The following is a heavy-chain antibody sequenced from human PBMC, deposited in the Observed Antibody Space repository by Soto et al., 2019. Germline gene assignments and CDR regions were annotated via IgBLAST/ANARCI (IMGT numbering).Heavy chain of an antibody. CDR1: GFTFSSYG. D-gene: IGHD3-10*01. V-gene: IGHV3-33*01. CDR2: IWHDGSKK. Sequence: QVQLVESGGAVVQPGRSLRLSCAASGFTFSSYGFHWVRQAPGKGLEWVAAIWHDGSKKYYGDSVRDRFGISRDDSKNTLYLQMSTLRVEETAMYYCARALSYGSGEFWGQGTLVTVSS. J-gene: IGHJ4*02. CDR3: ARALSYGSGEF.